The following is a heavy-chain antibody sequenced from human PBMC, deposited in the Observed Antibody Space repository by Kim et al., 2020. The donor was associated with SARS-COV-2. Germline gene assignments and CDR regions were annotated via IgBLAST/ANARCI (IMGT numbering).Heavy chain of an antibody. CDR1: GDSVSSYNYY. Sequence: SETLSLTCTVSGDSVSSYNYYWSWIRQPPGKGLEWIGYVYYSGSTNYNPSLKSRVTIPLDTSKNPFSLNLSSVTAADTAVYYCAREVVWFLSSQSEHPDDYYYYGMDVWGQGTTVTVSS. CDR2: VYYSGST. V-gene: IGHV4-61*01. J-gene: IGHJ6*02. D-gene: IGHD1-26*01. CDR3: AREVVWFLSSQSEHPDDYYYYGMDV.